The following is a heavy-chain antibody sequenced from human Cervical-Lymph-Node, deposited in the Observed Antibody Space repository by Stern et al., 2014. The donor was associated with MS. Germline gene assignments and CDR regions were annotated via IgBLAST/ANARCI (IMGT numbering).Heavy chain of an antibody. D-gene: IGHD3-16*01. J-gene: IGHJ4*02. CDR2: IVPVVGLT. CDR3: ARGPYDYVWGSYLEH. Sequence: VQLVQSGAEAKKPGSSVRVSCKASGGTFSRHTITWVRQAPGQGLEWLGKIVPVVGLTNYAQKFQGRVTITADTSTTTAYMELGSLRSEDTAVYYCARGPYDYVWGSYLEHWGQGTLVTVSS. CDR1: GGTFSRHT. V-gene: IGHV1-69*09.